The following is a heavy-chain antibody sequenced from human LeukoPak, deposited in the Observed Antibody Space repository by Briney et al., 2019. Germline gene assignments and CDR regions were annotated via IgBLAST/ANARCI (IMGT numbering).Heavy chain of an antibody. Sequence: AASVKVSCKASGGTFSSYAISWVRQAPGQGLEWRGRIIPILGIANYAQKFQGRVTITADKSTSTAYMELSSLRSEDTAVYYCARDTSIVVIYYGMDVWGQGTTVTVSS. CDR3: ARDTSIVVIYYGMDV. CDR1: GGTFSSYA. V-gene: IGHV1-69*04. J-gene: IGHJ6*02. CDR2: IIPILGIA. D-gene: IGHD3-22*01.